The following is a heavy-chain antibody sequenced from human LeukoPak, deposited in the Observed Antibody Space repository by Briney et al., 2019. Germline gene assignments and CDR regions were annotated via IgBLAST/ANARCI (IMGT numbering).Heavy chain of an antibody. CDR3: ARGRGWNWFDP. D-gene: IGHD3-10*01. V-gene: IGHV4-34*01. CDR2: INHSGST. J-gene: IGHJ5*02. Sequence: SETLSLTCAVYGGSFSGYYWSWIRQPPGKGLEWIGEINHSGSTNYNPSLKSRVTTSVDTSKNQFSLKLSSVTAADTAVYYCARGRGWNWFDPWGQGTLVTVSS. CDR1: GGSFSGYY.